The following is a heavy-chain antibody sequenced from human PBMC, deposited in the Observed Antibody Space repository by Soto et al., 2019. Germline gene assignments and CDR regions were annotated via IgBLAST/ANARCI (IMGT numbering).Heavy chain of an antibody. V-gene: IGHV4-59*01. CDR3: ASHYGDYSHFDY. Sequence: ASETLSLTCTVSGGSISSYYWSWIRQPPGKGLEWIGYIYYRGSTNYNPSLKSRVTISVDTSKNQFSLKLSSVTAADTAVYYCASHYGDYSHFDYWGQGTLVTVSS. D-gene: IGHD4-17*01. J-gene: IGHJ4*02. CDR1: GGSISSYY. CDR2: IYYRGST.